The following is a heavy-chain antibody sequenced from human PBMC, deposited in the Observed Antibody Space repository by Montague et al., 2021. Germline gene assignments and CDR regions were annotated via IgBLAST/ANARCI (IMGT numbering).Heavy chain of an antibody. CDR1: GFTFSSYA. V-gene: IGHV3-30-3*01. D-gene: IGHD6-19*01. J-gene: IGHJ1*01. CDR3: ARSLTSGLLAEYFQH. Sequence: SLRLSCAASGFTFSSYAMHWVRQAPGKGLEWVADISYDGSNKYYADSVKGRFTISRDNSKNTLYLQMNRLRAEDTAVYYCARSLTSGLLAEYFQHWGQGTLVTVSS. CDR2: ISYDGSNK.